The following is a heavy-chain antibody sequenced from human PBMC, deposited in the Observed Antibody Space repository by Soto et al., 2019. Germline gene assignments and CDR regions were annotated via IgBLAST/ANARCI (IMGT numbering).Heavy chain of an antibody. D-gene: IGHD3-3*01. CDR2: IYHTGTT. CDR1: GDSISSGYH. CDR3: ERTDTVGYYHY. J-gene: IGHJ4*02. Sequence: PSETLSLTCAVSGDSISSGYHWAWIRQSPGKGLEWVASIYHTGTTYYNPSLTSRVTISVDTSRNQFSLKVSSVTAADSAVYYCERTDTVGYYHYFGQVKLVTVSS. V-gene: IGHV4-38-2*01.